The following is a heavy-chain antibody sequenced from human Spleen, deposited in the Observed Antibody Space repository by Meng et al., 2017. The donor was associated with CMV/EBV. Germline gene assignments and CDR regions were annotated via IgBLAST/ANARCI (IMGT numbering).Heavy chain of an antibody. CDR3: ARALGYCTNGVCSTFDY. CDR1: GGSFSGYY. D-gene: IGHD2-8*01. Sequence: YGGSFSGYYWSWIRQPTGKGLEWIGEINHSGSTNYNPSIKSRVTISVDTSKNQFSLKLSSVTAADTAVYYCARALGYCTNGVCSTFDYWGQGTLVTVSS. J-gene: IGHJ4*02. V-gene: IGHV4-34*01. CDR2: INHSGST.